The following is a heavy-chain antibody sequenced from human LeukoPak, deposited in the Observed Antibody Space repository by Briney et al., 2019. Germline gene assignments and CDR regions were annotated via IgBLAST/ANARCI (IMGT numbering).Heavy chain of an antibody. D-gene: IGHD6-13*01. V-gene: IGHV3-48*01. CDR1: GFTFSGYS. Sequence: GGSLRLSCAASGFTFSGYSMNWVRQAPGKGLEWVSHISSSSSTIHYADSVKGRFTISRDNAKNSLYLQMNSLRAEDTAVYYCARDSSSWYVGYYYYYYGMDVWGQGTTVTVSS. CDR3: ARDSSSWYVGYYYYYYGMDV. CDR2: ISSSSSTI. J-gene: IGHJ6*02.